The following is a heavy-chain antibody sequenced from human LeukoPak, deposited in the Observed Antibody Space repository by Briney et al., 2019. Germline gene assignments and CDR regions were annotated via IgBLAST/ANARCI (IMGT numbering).Heavy chain of an antibody. D-gene: IGHD2-15*01. V-gene: IGHV4-30-2*01. CDR1: GGSISSGGYY. CDR2: INHSGST. CDR3: ARGPVVAATKVRSYGSNNWFDP. J-gene: IGHJ5*02. Sequence: SQTLSLTCAVSGGSISSGGYYWSWIRQPPGKGLEWIGEINHSGSTNYNPSLKSRVTISVDTSKNQFSLKLSSVTAADTAVYYCARGPVVAATKVRSYGSNNWFDPWGQGTLVTVSS.